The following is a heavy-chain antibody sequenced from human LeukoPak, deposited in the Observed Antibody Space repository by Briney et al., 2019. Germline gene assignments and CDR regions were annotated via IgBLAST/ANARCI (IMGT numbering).Heavy chain of an antibody. CDR1: GYTFTCYD. V-gene: IGHV1-8*01. Sequence: ASVKVSCKASGYTFTCYDINWVRQATGQGLEWMGWMNPNSGNTGYAQKFQGRVTMTRNTSISTAYMELSSLRSEDTAVYYCARGIPLYYYDSSGGPRETEYFQHWGQGTLVTVSS. CDR3: ARGIPLYYYDSSGGPRETEYFQH. D-gene: IGHD3-22*01. J-gene: IGHJ1*01. CDR2: MNPNSGNT.